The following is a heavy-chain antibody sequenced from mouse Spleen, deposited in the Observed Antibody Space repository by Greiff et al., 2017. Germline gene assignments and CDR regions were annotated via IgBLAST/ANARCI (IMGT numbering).Heavy chain of an antibody. J-gene: IGHJ3*01. CDR1: GYTFTSYW. Sequence: VQLQQSGAELVRPGTSVKLSCKASGYTFTSYWMHWVKQRPGQGLEWIGVIDPSDSYTNYNQKFKGKATLTVDTSSSTAYMQLSSLTSEDSAVYYCASANSLQAYWGQGTLVTVSA. D-gene: IGHD1-2*01. CDR2: IDPSDSYT. V-gene: IGHV1-59*01. CDR3: ASANSLQAY.